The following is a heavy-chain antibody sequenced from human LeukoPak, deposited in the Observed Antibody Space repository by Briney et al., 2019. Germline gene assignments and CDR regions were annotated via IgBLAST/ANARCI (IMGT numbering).Heavy chain of an antibody. CDR1: GASISSYY. Sequence: PSETLSLTCTVSGASISSYYWSWIRQPPGKGPEWIGYVDYSGSTIYNPSLKSRVTISGDTSKNQFSLKLSSVTAADTAVYYCARGPGWLAPWGQGTLVTVSS. V-gene: IGHV4-59*01. J-gene: IGHJ5*02. CDR2: VDYSGST. CDR3: ARGPGWLAP.